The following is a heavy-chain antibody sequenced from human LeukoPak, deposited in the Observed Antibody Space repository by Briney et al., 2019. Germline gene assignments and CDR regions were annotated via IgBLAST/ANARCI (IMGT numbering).Heavy chain of an antibody. Sequence: GGSLRLSCAASGFTFSSYGMHWVRQAPGKGLEWVSFIRYDGGNKYYADSVKGRFTISRDNSKNTLYLQMNSLRVEDTAVYYCAKRLSGWYWIDYWGQGTLVTVSS. CDR1: GFTFSSYG. CDR3: AKRLSGWYWIDY. D-gene: IGHD6-19*01. CDR2: IRYDGGNK. J-gene: IGHJ4*02. V-gene: IGHV3-30*02.